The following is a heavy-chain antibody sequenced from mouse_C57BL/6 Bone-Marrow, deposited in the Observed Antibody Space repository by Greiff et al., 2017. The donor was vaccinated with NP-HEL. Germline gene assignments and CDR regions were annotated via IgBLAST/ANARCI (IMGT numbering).Heavy chain of an antibody. V-gene: IGHV1-61*01. D-gene: IGHD3-1*01. CDR3: ARRVRGYWYFDV. CDR1: GYTFTSYW. J-gene: IGHJ1*03. Sequence: VQLQQPGAELVRPGSSVKLSCKASGYTFTSYWMDWVKQRPGQGLEWIGNIYPSDSETHYNQKFKDKATLTVDKSSSTAYMQLSSLTSEDSAVDCWARRVRGYWYFDVWGTGTTVTVSS. CDR2: IYPSDSET.